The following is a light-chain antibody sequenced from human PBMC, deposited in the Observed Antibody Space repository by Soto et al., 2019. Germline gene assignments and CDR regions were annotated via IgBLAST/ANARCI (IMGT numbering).Light chain of an antibody. J-gene: IGLJ3*02. Sequence: QSVLTQPASVSGSPGQSITISCTGTSSDVGGYDHVSWYQQHPGKAPKLIIYDVTVRPSGISRRFSGSKSDNTASLAVSGLQPEDEADYYCSSYTHKDTLLFGGGTKLTV. CDR1: SSDVGGYDH. CDR3: SSYTHKDTLL. CDR2: DVT. V-gene: IGLV2-14*03.